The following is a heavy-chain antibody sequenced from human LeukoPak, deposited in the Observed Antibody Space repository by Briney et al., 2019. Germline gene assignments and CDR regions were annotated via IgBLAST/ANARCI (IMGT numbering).Heavy chain of an antibody. V-gene: IGHV3-23*01. CDR2: ISGSGGNT. CDR1: GFTFSSYA. D-gene: IGHD3-10*01. CDR3: AKHRMVRGIITDSYFDH. J-gene: IGHJ4*02. Sequence: GGSLRLSCAASGFTFSSYAMTWVRQAPGKGLDWVSTISGSGGNTYYADSVKGRFTISRDNSKNTLYLQMNSLRAEDTAVYYCAKHRMVRGIITDSYFDHWGQGILVTVSS.